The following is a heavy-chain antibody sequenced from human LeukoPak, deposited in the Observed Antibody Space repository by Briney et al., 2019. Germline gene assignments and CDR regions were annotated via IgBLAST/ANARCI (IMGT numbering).Heavy chain of an antibody. V-gene: IGHV4-30-2*01. CDR3: ARGPDYSTPDYYYGMDV. Sequence: SQTLSLICAVSVGSISSGGYSWSWIRQPPGKGLEWIGYIYHSGSTYYNPSLKSRVTISVDRSKNQFSLKLSSVTAADTAVYYCARGPDYSTPDYYYGMDVWGQGTTVTVSS. CDR1: VGSISSGGYS. J-gene: IGHJ6*02. CDR2: IYHSGST. D-gene: IGHD4-11*01.